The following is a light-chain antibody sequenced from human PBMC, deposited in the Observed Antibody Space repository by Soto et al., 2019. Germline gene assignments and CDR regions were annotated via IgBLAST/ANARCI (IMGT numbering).Light chain of an antibody. CDR3: QQYYSYPQP. J-gene: IGKJ2*01. Sequence: AIRMTQSPSSLSASTGDRVTITCRASQGISSYLAWYQQKPGKAPKLLIYAASTLHSGVPSRFSGSGSETDFTLTTTSLQSEDFATYYCQQYYSYPQPFGQGTKLEIK. V-gene: IGKV1-8*01. CDR2: AAS. CDR1: QGISSY.